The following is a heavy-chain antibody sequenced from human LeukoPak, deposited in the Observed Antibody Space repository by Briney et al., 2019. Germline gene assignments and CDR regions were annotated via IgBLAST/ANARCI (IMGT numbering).Heavy chain of an antibody. J-gene: IGHJ6*02. CDR3: ATDSDYDNSGYRGFYYYYGMDV. V-gene: IGHV1-24*01. CDR2: FDPEDGET. D-gene: IGHD3-22*01. Sequence: ASVKVSCKVSGYTLTELSMHWVRQAPGKGLEWMGGFDPEDGETIYAQKFQGRVTMTEDTSTDTAYMELSSLRSEDTAVYYCATDSDYDNSGYRGFYYYYGMDVWGQGTTVTVSS. CDR1: GYTLTELS.